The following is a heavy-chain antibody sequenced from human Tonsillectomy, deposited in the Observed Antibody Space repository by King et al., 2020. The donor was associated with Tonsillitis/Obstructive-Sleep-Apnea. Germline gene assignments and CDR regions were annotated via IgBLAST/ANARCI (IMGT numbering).Heavy chain of an antibody. J-gene: IGHJ4*02. CDR2: IDWDDDK. Sequence: VTLKESGPALVKPKQTLRLTCTLSGFSLSTNGVFVSWIRQPPGKALEWLARIDWDDDKYYSSSLKTRLSISKETSKNQVVLTMTNMDPVDTATYYCARVDGSQTANSFDYWGQGTLVTVSS. D-gene: IGHD1-26*01. CDR3: ARVDGSQTANSFDY. CDR1: GFSLSTNGVF. V-gene: IGHV2-70*11.